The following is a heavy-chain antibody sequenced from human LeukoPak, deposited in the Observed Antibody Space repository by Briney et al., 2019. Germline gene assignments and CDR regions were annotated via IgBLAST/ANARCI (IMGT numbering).Heavy chain of an antibody. Sequence: PSETLSLTCAVYGGSFSGYYWSWTRQPPGKGLEWIGYIYYSGSTNYNPSLKSRVTISVDTSKNQFSLKLSSVTAADTAVYYCARDMVGAGWFDPWGQGTLVTVSS. CDR3: ARDMVGAGWFDP. D-gene: IGHD3-10*01. V-gene: IGHV4-59*01. CDR2: IYYSGST. CDR1: GGSFSGYY. J-gene: IGHJ5*02.